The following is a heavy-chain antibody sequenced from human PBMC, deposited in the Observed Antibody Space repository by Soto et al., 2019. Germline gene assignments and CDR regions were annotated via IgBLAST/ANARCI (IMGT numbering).Heavy chain of an antibody. CDR1: GFTFGFNA. Sequence: PGGSLRLSCAATGFTFGFNALSWVRQAPGKGLEWVSAISGSGGSTYYADSVKGRFTISRDNSKSTLYLQMNSLRAEDTAVYYCAKSYSYGLNYFDYWGQGTLGTVSS. CDR3: AKSYSYGLNYFDY. J-gene: IGHJ4*02. CDR2: ISGSGGST. V-gene: IGHV3-23*01. D-gene: IGHD5-18*01.